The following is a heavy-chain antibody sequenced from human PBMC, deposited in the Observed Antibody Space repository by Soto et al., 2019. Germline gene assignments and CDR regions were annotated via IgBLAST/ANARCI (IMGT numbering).Heavy chain of an antibody. D-gene: IGHD4-17*01. Sequence: QVQLVESGGGVVQPGRSLRLSCADSGFTFSSYAMHWVRQAPGKGLEWVAVISYDGSNKYYADSVKGRFTISRDNSKNTLYLQMNSLRAEDTAVYYCARDDYGDYVFAYWGQGTLVTVSS. CDR1: GFTFSSYA. J-gene: IGHJ4*02. V-gene: IGHV3-30-3*01. CDR3: ARDDYGDYVFAY. CDR2: ISYDGSNK.